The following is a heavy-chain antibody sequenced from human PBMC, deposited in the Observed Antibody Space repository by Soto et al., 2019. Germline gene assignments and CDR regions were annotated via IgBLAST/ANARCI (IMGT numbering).Heavy chain of an antibody. J-gene: IGHJ4*02. CDR3: ARHYRGSSWFY. V-gene: IGHV4-39*01. D-gene: IGHD6-13*01. CDR2: IYYSGST. Sequence: SKTLSLTCTGSGGSISSSSYYWGWIRQPPGKGLEWIGSIYYSGSTYYNPSLKSRVTISVDTSKNQFSLKLSSVTAADTAVYYCARHYRGSSWFYWGQGTLVTVSS. CDR1: GGSISSSSYY.